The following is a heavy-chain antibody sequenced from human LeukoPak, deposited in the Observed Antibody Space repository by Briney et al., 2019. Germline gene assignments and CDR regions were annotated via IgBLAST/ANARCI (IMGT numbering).Heavy chain of an antibody. V-gene: IGHV3-53*01. CDR3: ARVLSVSYCDS. J-gene: IGHJ4*02. D-gene: IGHD2/OR15-2a*01. Sequence: GGSLRLSCAASGFTVSGNYMSWVRQAPGKGLEWVSLIYSGGTTYYADSVKGRFTISRDNSKNTLYLQMNSLRGEDTAVYYCARVLSVSYCDSWGQGTLVTVSS. CDR1: GFTVSGNY. CDR2: IYSGGTT.